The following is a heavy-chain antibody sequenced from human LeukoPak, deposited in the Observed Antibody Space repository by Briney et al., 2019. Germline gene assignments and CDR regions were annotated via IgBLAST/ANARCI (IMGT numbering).Heavy chain of an antibody. D-gene: IGHD3-3*01. CDR2: IYGDGSFT. V-gene: IGHV3-74*01. J-gene: IGHJ4*02. CDR1: GFTFSNFW. Sequence: GGSLRLSCAASGFTFSNFWMHWVRQAPGKGLVWVALIYGDGSFTRYADSVKGRFTISRDNTKSSLYLQMSSLRAEDTAVYYCATDRGWRTSGYYLYYFESWGQGTLVTVSS. CDR3: ATDRGWRTSGYYLYYFES.